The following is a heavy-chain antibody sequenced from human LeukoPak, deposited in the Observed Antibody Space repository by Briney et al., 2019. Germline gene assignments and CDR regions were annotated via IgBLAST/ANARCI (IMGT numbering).Heavy chain of an antibody. D-gene: IGHD3-22*01. CDR1: GGSISSYY. CDR2: ISYSGST. V-gene: IGHV4-59*01. Sequence: SETLSLTRTVSGGSISSYYWSWIRQPPGKGLEWIACISYSGSTKYNPSLKSRVTISVDTSKNQLSLKLSSVTAADTAVYYCAREPGFDSSGYLNWFDPWGRGTLVTVSS. CDR3: AREPGFDSSGYLNWFDP. J-gene: IGHJ5*02.